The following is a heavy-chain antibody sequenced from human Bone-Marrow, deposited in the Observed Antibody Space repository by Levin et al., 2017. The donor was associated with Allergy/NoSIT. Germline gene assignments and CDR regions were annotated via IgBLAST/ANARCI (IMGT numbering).Heavy chain of an antibody. V-gene: IGHV3-23*01. J-gene: IGHJ6*02. CDR1: GFTFSSYA. CDR2: LSGSGGSI. Sequence: ASVKVSCAASGFTFSSYAMSWVRQAPGKGLEWVSTLSGSGGSIYYADSVKGRFTISRDNSKNTLSLQMNSLRAEDTALYYCARYCSSTSCYVRYGMDVWGQGTTVTVSS. CDR3: ARYCSSTSCYVRYGMDV. D-gene: IGHD2-2*01.